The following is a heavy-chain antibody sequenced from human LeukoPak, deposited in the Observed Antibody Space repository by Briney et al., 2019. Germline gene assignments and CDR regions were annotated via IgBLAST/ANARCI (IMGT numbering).Heavy chain of an antibody. Sequence: GESLKISCKGSGYSFSNYWIGWVRQMPGKGLEWVGIIYPGDSDTRYSPSFQGQVTISADKSISTAYLQWSSLKASDTAMYYCARRTESSSWYSEYWGQGTLVTVSS. J-gene: IGHJ4*02. CDR1: GYSFSNYW. CDR3: ARRTESSSWYSEY. V-gene: IGHV5-51*01. D-gene: IGHD6-13*01. CDR2: IYPGDSDT.